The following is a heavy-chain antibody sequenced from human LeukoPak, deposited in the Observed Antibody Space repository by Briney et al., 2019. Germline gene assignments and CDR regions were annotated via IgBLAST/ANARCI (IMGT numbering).Heavy chain of an antibody. CDR3: ARGQYDSSGYPFGYFDY. CDR2: IYTSGST. J-gene: IGHJ4*02. D-gene: IGHD3-22*01. CDR1: GGSISSGSYY. V-gene: IGHV4-61*02. Sequence: PSETLSLTCTVSGGSISSGSYYWSWIRQPAGKGLEWIGRIYTSGSTNYNPSLKSRVTISVDTSKNQFSLKLSSVTAADTAVYYCARGQYDSSGYPFGYFDYWGQGTLVTVSS.